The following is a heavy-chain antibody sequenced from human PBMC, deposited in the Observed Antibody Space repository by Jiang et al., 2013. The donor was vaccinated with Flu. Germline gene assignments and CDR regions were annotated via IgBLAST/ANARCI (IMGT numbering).Heavy chain of an antibody. D-gene: IGHD1-26*01. Sequence: QLLESGGGLVKPGGSLRLSCAASGFTFSSYRMNWVRQAPGKGLEWVSSISGSSDYIYYADSVKGRFTISRDNAKNSLYLQMNSLRAEDTAVYYCARLIVGAVDYWGQGTLVTVSS. CDR3: ARLIVGAVDY. CDR2: ISGSSDYI. J-gene: IGHJ4*02. CDR1: GFTFSSYR. V-gene: IGHV3-21*04.